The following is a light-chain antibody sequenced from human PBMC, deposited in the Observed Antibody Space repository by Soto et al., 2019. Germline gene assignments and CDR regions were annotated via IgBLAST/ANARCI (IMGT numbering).Light chain of an antibody. J-gene: IGKJ1*01. CDR3: QQFNTSPWT. CDR2: AAS. CDR1: QGVGSY. Sequence: QLTQSPSSLSASVGDRVTISCRASQGVGSYLAWYQQKPGKAPKLLIYAASTLQSGVPSRFSGSGSGTDFTLTISSLRPEDFATYYCQQFNTSPWTFGQGTKVDIK. V-gene: IGKV1-9*01.